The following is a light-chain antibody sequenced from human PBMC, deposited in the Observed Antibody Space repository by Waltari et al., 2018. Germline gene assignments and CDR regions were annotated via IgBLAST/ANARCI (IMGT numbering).Light chain of an antibody. CDR2: GAS. V-gene: IGKV3-20*01. CDR1: QRLTKNY. J-gene: IGKJ2*01. Sequence: VLTQSPGTLSLSPGERATLSCRASQRLTKNYLAWYQQKPGQAPRPLLYGASSRAAGIPDRFSGSGSGTDFTLTISRLEPEDFAVYYCQQYGSSVMYTFGQGTKLEIK. CDR3: QQYGSSVMYT.